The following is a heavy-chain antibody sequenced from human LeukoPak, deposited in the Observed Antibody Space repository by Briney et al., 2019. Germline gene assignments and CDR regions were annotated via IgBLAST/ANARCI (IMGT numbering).Heavy chain of an antibody. J-gene: IGHJ4*02. Sequence: GGSLRLSCAASGFTFSSYAMSWVRQAPGKGLEWVSAISGSGGSTYYADSVRGRFTISRDNSKNTLYLQMNSLRAEDTAVYYCAKDLDCSSTSCYKDYWGQGTLVTVSS. CDR1: GFTFSSYA. CDR2: ISGSGGST. D-gene: IGHD2-2*02. CDR3: AKDLDCSSTSCYKDY. V-gene: IGHV3-23*01.